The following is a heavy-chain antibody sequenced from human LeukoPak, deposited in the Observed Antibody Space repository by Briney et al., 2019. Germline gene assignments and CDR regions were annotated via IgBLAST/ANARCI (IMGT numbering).Heavy chain of an antibody. J-gene: IGHJ6*02. Sequence: PSETLSLTCTVSGGSISSSSYYWGWIRQPPGKGLEWIGSIYYSGSTYYNPSLKSRVTISVDTSKNQFSLKLSSVTAADTAVYYCARDENIVVVVAATRYYYGMDVWGQGTTVTVSS. D-gene: IGHD2-15*01. CDR1: GGSISSSSYY. CDR3: ARDENIVVVVAATRYYYGMDV. V-gene: IGHV4-39*02. CDR2: IYYSGST.